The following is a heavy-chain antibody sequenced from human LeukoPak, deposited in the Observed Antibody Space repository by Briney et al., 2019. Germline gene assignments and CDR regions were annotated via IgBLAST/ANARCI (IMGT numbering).Heavy chain of an antibody. CDR1: GGSFSGYY. J-gene: IGHJ3*02. CDR2: INHSGST. CDR3: ARPKTGSDAFDI. Sequence: SETLSLTCAVYGGSFSGYYWSWIRQPPGKGLEWIGEINHSGSTNYNPSLKSRVTISVDKSKNQFSLKLSSVTAADTAVYYCARPKTGSDAFDIWGQGTMVTVSS. D-gene: IGHD1-14*01. V-gene: IGHV4-34*01.